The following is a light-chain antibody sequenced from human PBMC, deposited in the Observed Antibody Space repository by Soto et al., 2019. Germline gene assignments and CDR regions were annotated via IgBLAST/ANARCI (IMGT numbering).Light chain of an antibody. CDR1: SGHSSYI. J-gene: IGLJ3*02. CDR2: LEGSGSY. CDR3: ETWDSNTRV. Sequence: QPVLTQSSSASASLGSSVKLTCTLSSGHSSYIIAWHQQQPGKAPRYLMKLEGSGSYNKGSGVPDRFSGSSSGADRYLTISXXXXEXEXDYYCETWDSNTRVFGGGTKLTVL. V-gene: IGLV4-60*02.